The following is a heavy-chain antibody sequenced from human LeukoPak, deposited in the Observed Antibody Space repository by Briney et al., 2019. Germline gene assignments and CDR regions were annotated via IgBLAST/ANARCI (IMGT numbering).Heavy chain of an antibody. CDR2: INPSGGST. J-gene: IGHJ4*02. CDR1: GYTLSNYD. V-gene: IGHV1-46*01. CDR3: ARGLGCTGKLDY. D-gene: IGHD3/OR15-3a*01. Sequence: ASVNPSCNVSGYTLSNYDTHWVGQAPGQGLDWMGIINPSGGSTYYAQKFQGRVTMTRDTSTSTVYLDVSSLRSEDTAVYYCARGLGCTGKLDYWGQGTLVTVSS.